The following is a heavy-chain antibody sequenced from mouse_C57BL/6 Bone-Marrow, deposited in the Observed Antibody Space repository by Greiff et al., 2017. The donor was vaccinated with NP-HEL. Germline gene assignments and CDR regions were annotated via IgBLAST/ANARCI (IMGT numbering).Heavy chain of an antibody. J-gene: IGHJ4*01. CDR3: ARHKEPIYY. Sequence: DVKLQESGGDLVKPGGSLKLSCAASGFTFSSYGMSWVRQTPDKRLEWVATISSGGSYTYYPDSVKGRFTISRDNAKNTLYLQMSSLKSEDTAMYYCARHKEPIYYWGQGTSVTVSS. CDR2: ISSGGSYT. V-gene: IGHV5-6*02. CDR1: GFTFSSYG.